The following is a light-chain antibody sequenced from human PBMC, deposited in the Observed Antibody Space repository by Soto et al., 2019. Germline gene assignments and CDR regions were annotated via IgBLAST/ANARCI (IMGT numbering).Light chain of an antibody. V-gene: IGLV1-40*01. CDR2: DVS. J-gene: IGLJ2*01. CDR3: QQYHRYST. CDR1: SSNIGAGYD. Sequence: QSVLTQPPSVSGAPGQRVTISCTGSSSNIGAGYDVHWYQQFPGTAPKLLIYDVSTLDTGVPSRFSGSASGTEFTLTISNLESDDFATYYCQQYHRYSTFGQGTK.